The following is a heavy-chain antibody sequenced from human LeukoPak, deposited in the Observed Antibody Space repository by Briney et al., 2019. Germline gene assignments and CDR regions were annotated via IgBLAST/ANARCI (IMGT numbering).Heavy chain of an antibody. CDR1: GFTFNNYA. V-gene: IGHV3-23*01. Sequence: PGGSLRLSCAASGFTFNNYAMSWVRQAPGKGLEWVSTISGSGGSTFYADSVKGRFTISRDNSKNTGYIQMNSLRAEQTAVCYFAKDLGTPHHTPLVRPFDYWGQGTLVAVSS. CDR2: ISGSGGST. J-gene: IGHJ4*02. D-gene: IGHD5-18*01. CDR3: AKDLGTPHHTPLVRPFDY.